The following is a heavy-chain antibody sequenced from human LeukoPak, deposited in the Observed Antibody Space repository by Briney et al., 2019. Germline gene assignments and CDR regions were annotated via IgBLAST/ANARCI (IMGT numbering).Heavy chain of an antibody. V-gene: IGHV4-34*01. J-gene: IGHJ4*02. CDR1: GGSLSGYY. Sequence: PSETLSLTCAVYGGSLSGYYLSWIRQPPGKGLEWVGEIHYTGGTSYHPSLKSRATISIDTSRNQLSLKLSSVTAADTAVYYCARGNILSGSCFDFWGQGALVTVSS. CDR2: IHYTGGT. D-gene: IGHD3-9*01. CDR3: ARGNILSGSCFDF.